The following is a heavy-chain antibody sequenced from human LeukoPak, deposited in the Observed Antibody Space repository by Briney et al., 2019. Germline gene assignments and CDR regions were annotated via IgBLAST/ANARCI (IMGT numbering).Heavy chain of an antibody. D-gene: IGHD3-16*01. V-gene: IGHV1-46*01. CDR1: GYTFTSYA. CDR3: AREIRGIGSRRRSYFDY. CDR2: INPSGGST. Sequence: GASVKVSCKASGYTFTSYAMNWVRQAPGQGLEWMGIINPSGGSTSYAQKFQGRVTMTRDTSTSTVYMELSSLRSEDTAVYYCAREIRGIGSRRRSYFDYWGQGTLVTVSS. J-gene: IGHJ4*02.